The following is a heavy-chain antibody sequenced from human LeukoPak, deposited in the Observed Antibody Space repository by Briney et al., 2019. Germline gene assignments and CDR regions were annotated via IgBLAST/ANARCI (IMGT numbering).Heavy chain of an antibody. V-gene: IGHV4-61*02. J-gene: IGHJ6*02. CDR1: GGSISSGSYY. CDR3: AREGGYGPYYLYLLDL. CDR2: IYTSGST. Sequence: SSQTLSLTCTVSGGSISSGSYYWSWIRQPAGKGLEWIGRIYTSGSTNYNPSLKSRVTISVDTSKNQFSLKLSSVTAADTAVYYLAREGGYGPYYLYLLDLWGQGTPVTVSS. D-gene: IGHD2/OR15-2a*01.